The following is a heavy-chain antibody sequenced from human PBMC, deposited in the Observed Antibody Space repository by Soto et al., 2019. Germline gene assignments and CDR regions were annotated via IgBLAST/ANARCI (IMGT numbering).Heavy chain of an antibody. D-gene: IGHD6-13*01. V-gene: IGHV4-34*01. J-gene: IGHJ4*02. Sequence: SETLSLTFAVYGGSFSGYYWSWIRQPPGKGLEWIGEINHSGSTNYNPSLKSRVTISVDTSKNQFSLKLSSVTAADTAVYYCARARVEAAAGIDYWGQGTLVTVSS. CDR2: INHSGST. CDR3: ARARVEAAAGIDY. CDR1: GGSFSGYY.